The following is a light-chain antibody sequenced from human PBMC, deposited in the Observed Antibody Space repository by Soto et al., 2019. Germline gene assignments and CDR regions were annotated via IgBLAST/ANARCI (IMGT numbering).Light chain of an antibody. CDR3: ATWDDRLTAWV. CDR2: YND. CDR1: NSNIGSNA. V-gene: IGLV1-36*01. Sequence: QAVVTQSPSVSGAPRQSVNISCSGNNSNIGSNAVHWYQQLPGKAPKLLMYYNDMLPSGVSDRFSGSKCGTSASLAISGLQSEDEGDYYCATWDDRLTAWVFGGGTKLTVL. J-gene: IGLJ3*02.